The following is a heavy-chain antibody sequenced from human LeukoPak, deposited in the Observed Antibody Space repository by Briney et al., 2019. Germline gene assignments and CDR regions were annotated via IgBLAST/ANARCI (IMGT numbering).Heavy chain of an antibody. CDR2: INHSGST. J-gene: IGHJ5*02. CDR1: GGSFSGYY. V-gene: IGHV4-34*01. Sequence: SETLSLTCAVYGGSFSGYYWSWIRQPPGKGLEWIGEINHSGSTNYNPSLKSRVTISVDTSKNQFSLKLSSVTAADTAVYYCARVRRGEDGYNPPSGWFDPWGQGTLVTVSS. D-gene: IGHD5-24*01. CDR3: ARVRRGEDGYNPPSGWFDP.